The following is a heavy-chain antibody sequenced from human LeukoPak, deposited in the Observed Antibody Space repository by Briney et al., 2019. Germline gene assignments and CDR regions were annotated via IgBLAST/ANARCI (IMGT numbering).Heavy chain of an antibody. V-gene: IGHV3-23*01. CDR2: ISGSGGST. Sequence: GGSLRLSCAASGFTFSNAWMSWVRQAPGKGLEWVSAISGSGGSTYYADSVKGRFTISRDNSKNTLYLQMNSLRAEDTAVYYCAKKSERIVGATRGADWFDPWGQGTLVTVSS. CDR1: GFTFSNAW. D-gene: IGHD1-26*01. J-gene: IGHJ5*02. CDR3: AKKSERIVGATRGADWFDP.